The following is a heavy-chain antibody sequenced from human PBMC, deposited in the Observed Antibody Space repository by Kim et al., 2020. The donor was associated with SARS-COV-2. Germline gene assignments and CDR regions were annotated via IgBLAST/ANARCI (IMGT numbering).Heavy chain of an antibody. V-gene: IGHV6-1*01. Sequence: DYAVSVKSRITINPDTSKNQFSLQLNSVTPEDTAVYYCAREGSSWYYFDYWGQGTLVTVSS. CDR3: AREGSSWYYFDY. D-gene: IGHD6-13*01. J-gene: IGHJ4*02.